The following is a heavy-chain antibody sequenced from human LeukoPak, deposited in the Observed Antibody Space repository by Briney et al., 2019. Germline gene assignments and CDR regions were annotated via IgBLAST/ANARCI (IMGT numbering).Heavy chain of an antibody. CDR2: INHSGST. CDR3: ARGRYCSSTSCSLGAHNWFDP. Sequence: PSETLSLTCAVYGGSFSGYYWSWIRQPPGKGLEWIGEINHSGSTNYNPSLKSRVTISVDTSKNQFSLKLSSVTAADTAVYYCARGRYCSSTSCSLGAHNWFDPWGQGTLVTVSS. J-gene: IGHJ5*02. V-gene: IGHV4-34*01. CDR1: GGSFSGYY. D-gene: IGHD2-2*01.